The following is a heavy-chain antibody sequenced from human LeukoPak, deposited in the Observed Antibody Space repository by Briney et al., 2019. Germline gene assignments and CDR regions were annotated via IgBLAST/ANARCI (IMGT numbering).Heavy chain of an antibody. CDR3: ARSPPGRTNWNYYDY. V-gene: IGHV3-64*01. CDR1: GFTFSDYS. Sequence: GGSLRLSCAASGFTFSDYSMHWVRQAPGKGLEFVSVIGPIGVYTYYANSVKGRFTISRDNSKSTVSLQMGSLRDEDMAVYYCARSPPGRTNWNYYDYWGRGTLVTVSS. D-gene: IGHD1-1*01. J-gene: IGHJ4*02. CDR2: IGPIGVYT.